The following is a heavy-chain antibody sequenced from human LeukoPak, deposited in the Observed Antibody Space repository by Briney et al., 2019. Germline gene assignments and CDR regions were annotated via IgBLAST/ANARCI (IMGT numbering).Heavy chain of an antibody. CDR1: GFTFSDYW. CDR3: KSGGAAPGSFDN. Sequence: PGGSLRLSCAASGFTFSDYWMSWVRQAPGKGLAWVANIKYDGNEEYYVDSVKGRFTISRDNAKSSLYLQLNSLRVEDTAVYYCKSGGAAPGSFDNWGQGTLVTVSP. J-gene: IGHJ4*02. V-gene: IGHV3-7*01. D-gene: IGHD4-23*01. CDR2: IKYDGNEE.